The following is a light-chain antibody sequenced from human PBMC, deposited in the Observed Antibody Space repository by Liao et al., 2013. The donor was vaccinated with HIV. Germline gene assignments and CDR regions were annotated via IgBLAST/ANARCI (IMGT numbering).Light chain of an antibody. CDR2: EDD. V-gene: IGLV3-1*01. Sequence: SYELTQPPSVSVSPGQTARITCSGDQLGNKNICWYQQKPGQSPVLVIYEDDKRPSGIPERFSGYNSGNTATLIISGTQAMDEADYYCQAWEGNSVHVFGTGTKVTVL. CDR3: QAWEGNSVHV. J-gene: IGLJ1*01. CDR1: QLGNKN.